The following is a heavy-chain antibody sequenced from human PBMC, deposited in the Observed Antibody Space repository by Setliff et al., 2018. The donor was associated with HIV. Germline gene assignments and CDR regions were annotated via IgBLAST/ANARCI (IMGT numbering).Heavy chain of an antibody. CDR2: IYTSGNT. CDR3: ARHSPNVGVRGDAFDI. V-gene: IGHV4-61*09. CDR1: GGSISSGSYY. J-gene: IGHJ3*02. D-gene: IGHD2-8*01. Sequence: SETLSLTCTVSGGSISSGSYYWSWIRQPAGKGLEWIGHIYTSGNTNHNPSLKSRVTISVDTSENQFSLKLSSVTAADTAVYYCARHSPNVGVRGDAFDIWGQGTVVTV.